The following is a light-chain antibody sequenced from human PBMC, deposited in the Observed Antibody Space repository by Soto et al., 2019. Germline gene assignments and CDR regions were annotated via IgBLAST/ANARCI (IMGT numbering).Light chain of an antibody. CDR1: QSISIW. CDR2: AAS. CDR3: QHYHDFPWT. J-gene: IGKJ1*01. V-gene: IGKV1-5*03. Sequence: DIPMTQSPSTLSASVGDRVTITCRASQSISIWLAWYQQRPGKAPNLLIYAASTLQSGVPSRFSGYGSGTEFTLTISSLQPDDFATYYCQHYHDFPWTFGQGTKV.